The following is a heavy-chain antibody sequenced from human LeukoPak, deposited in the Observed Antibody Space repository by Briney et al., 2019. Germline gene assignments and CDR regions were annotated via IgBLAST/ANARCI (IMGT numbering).Heavy chain of an antibody. CDR1: GGSISSSSYY. CDR2: IYCSGST. CDR3: ARLVVVRDSFDY. Sequence: PSETLSLTCTVSGGSISSSSYYWGWIRQPPGKGLEWIGSIYCSGSTYYNPSLKSRVTISVDTSKNQFSLKLSSVTAADTAVYYCARLVVVRDSFDYRGQGTLVTVSS. D-gene: IGHD2-2*01. V-gene: IGHV4-39*01. J-gene: IGHJ4*02.